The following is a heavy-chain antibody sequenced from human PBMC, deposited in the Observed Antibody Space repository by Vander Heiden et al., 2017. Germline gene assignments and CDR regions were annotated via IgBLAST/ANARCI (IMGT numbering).Heavy chain of an antibody. CDR2: IWYDGSNK. J-gene: IGHJ3*02. D-gene: IGHD3-9*01. CDR1: GFAFRTYA. CDR3: AGDPPRSGFAFDI. Sequence: QAQLVESGGDVVQPGRSLRLSCTASGFAFRTYARHWVRQAPGKGLEWVAFIWYDGSNKEYGDSAKGRFTISRDNSRNTLYLEMDSLRAEDTAVYYCAGDPPRSGFAFDIWGQGTMVTVSS. V-gene: IGHV3-33*01.